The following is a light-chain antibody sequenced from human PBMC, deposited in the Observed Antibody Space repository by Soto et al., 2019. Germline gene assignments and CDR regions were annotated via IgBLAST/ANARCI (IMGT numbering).Light chain of an antibody. V-gene: IGKV2-30*01. J-gene: IGKJ1*01. CDR2: KVS. CDR1: QGLLYSDGDTY. CDR3: MQGTHWPWT. Sequence: DVVMTQSPLSLPVTLGQPASISCRSSQGLLYSDGDTYLNWFQQRPGQSPRRLIYKVSDRDSGVPDRFSGSGSGTDFTLKISRVEAEDGGVYYCMQGTHWPWTGGQGTKVEI.